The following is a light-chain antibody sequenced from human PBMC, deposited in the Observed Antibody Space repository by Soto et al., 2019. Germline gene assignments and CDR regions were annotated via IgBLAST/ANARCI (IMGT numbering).Light chain of an antibody. CDR2: LGS. CDR3: MQALQTPYT. CDR1: QSLLQRNGYNY. Sequence: DIVMTQSPLSLPVTPGEPASISCRSSQSLLQRNGYNYLDWYLQKPGQSPQVLIYLGSNRASGVPDRFSGSGSGTDFTLKISRVEAEDVGVYYCMQALQTPYTFGQGTKLEIK. V-gene: IGKV2-28*01. J-gene: IGKJ2*01.